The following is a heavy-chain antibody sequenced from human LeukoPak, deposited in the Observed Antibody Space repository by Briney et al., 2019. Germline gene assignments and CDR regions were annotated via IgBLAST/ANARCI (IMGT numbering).Heavy chain of an antibody. V-gene: IGHV3-30*18. J-gene: IGHJ4*02. D-gene: IGHD3-10*01. CDR1: GFTCSSYG. Sequence: AGGSLRLSRAASGFTCSSYGMHWVRQAPDKGLEWVAVISYDGSNKYYAGSVKGRFTISRDNSKNTLYLQMNSLRAEDTAVYYCAKDQAILLWFGELLSNLPDYWGQGTLVTVSS. CDR2: ISYDGSNK. CDR3: AKDQAILLWFGELLSNLPDY.